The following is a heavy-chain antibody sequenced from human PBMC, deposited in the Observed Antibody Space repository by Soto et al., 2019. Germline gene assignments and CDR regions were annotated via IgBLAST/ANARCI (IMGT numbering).Heavy chain of an antibody. V-gene: IGHV1-18*01. CDR1: GDSFTSYG. Sequence: GASVKVGCKASGDSFTSYGISWVRQAPGQGLEWMGWISAYNGNRNYAQKLRGRVTMTTDTSTSTAYMELRSLRSDDTAVYYCVRENTIFGVVTNWFDPWGQGTLVTVSS. CDR3: VRENTIFGVVTNWFDP. D-gene: IGHD3-3*01. CDR2: ISAYNGNR. J-gene: IGHJ5*02.